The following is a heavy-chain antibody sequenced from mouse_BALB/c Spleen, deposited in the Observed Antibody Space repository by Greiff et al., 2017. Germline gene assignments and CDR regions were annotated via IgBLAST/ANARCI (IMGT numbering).Heavy chain of an antibody. V-gene: IGHV5-9-4*01. CDR1: GFTFSSYA. CDR2: ISSGGSYT. D-gene: IGHD2-12*01. Sequence: EVKLMESGGGLVKPGGSLKLSCAASGFTFSSYAMSWVRQSPEKRLEWVAEISSGGSYTYYPDTVTGRFTISRDNAKNTLYLEMSSLRSEDTAMYYCARVRRGYYFDYWGQGTTLTVSS. J-gene: IGHJ2*01. CDR3: ARVRRGYYFDY.